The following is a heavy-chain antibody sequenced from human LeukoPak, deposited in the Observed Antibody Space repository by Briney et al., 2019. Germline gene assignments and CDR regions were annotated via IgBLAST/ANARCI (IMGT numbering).Heavy chain of an antibody. D-gene: IGHD3-22*01. V-gene: IGHV5-51*01. Sequence: GESLKIPWRGSGYRFTNYRIAWVRQMPGKGLEWMGIIYSGESETTYRPSFQGQVTISVDKSINTACLQWSSLRTSDTAMYYCARLDEDFYYDGSGFYFWGQGTLVTVSS. CDR3: ARLDEDFYYDGSGFYF. CDR1: GYRFTNYR. CDR2: IYSGESET. J-gene: IGHJ1*01.